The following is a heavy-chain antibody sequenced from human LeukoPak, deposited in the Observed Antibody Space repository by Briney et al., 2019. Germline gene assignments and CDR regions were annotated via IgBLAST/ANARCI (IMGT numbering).Heavy chain of an antibody. D-gene: IGHD3-22*01. J-gene: IGHJ5*02. Sequence: GGSLRLSCAASGFTFSSYAMTWVRQAPGKGLEWVSFISGSGGSSYYADSVKGRFAISRDNSKNTLYLQMNSLRAEDTAVYYCAKSLSVTMIVPNWFDPWGQGTLVIVSS. CDR2: ISGSGGSS. CDR1: GFTFSSYA. V-gene: IGHV3-23*01. CDR3: AKSLSVTMIVPNWFDP.